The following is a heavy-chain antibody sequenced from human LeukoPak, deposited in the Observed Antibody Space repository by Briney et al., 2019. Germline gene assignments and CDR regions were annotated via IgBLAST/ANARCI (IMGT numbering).Heavy chain of an antibody. Sequence: TGGSLRLSCAASGFTFSSYSMNWVRQAPGKGLEWVSSISSSSSYIYYADSVKGQFTVSRDNAKNSLYLQMNSLRAEDTAVYYCARDLFEAPNRFDPWGQGTLVTVSS. V-gene: IGHV3-21*01. J-gene: IGHJ5*02. D-gene: IGHD3-16*01. CDR2: ISSSSSYI. CDR1: GFTFSSYS. CDR3: ARDLFEAPNRFDP.